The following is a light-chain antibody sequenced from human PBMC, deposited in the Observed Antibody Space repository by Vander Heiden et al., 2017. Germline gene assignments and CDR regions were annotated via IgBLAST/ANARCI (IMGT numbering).Light chain of an antibody. CDR2: AAF. V-gene: IGKV1-39*01. CDR3: QQSYSTPPLT. J-gene: IGKJ4*01. CDR1: QSIGTF. Sequence: DIQLTQSPSSLSAPVRDRFIFTSRDGQSIGTFLDWYQHKPGNAPKLLIYAAFTMQMGVPSSFSGSGSGTDFTLTISSLEPEDFAAYYCQQSYSTPPLTFGGGTKVEIK.